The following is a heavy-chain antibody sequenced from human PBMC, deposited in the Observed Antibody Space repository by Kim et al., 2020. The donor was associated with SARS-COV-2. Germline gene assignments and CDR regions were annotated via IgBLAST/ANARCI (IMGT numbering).Heavy chain of an antibody. D-gene: IGHD6-19*01. CDR1: GYTLTELS. CDR3: ATGVAVAGRSSDYYYYYGMDV. J-gene: IGHJ6*02. V-gene: IGHV1-24*01. CDR2: FDPEDGET. Sequence: ASVKVSCKVSGYTLTELSMHWVRQAPGKGLEWMGGFDPEDGETIYAQKFQGRVTMTEDTSTDTAYMVLSSLRSEDTAVYYCATGVAVAGRSSDYYYYYGMDVWGQGTTVTVSS.